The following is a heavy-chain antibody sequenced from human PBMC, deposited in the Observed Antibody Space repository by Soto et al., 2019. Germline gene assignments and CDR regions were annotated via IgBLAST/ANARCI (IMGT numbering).Heavy chain of an antibody. V-gene: IGHV1-46*01. CDR1: GYTFTSYY. D-gene: IGHD2-2*01. CDR3: ARVVPAAIGAGRFDP. Sequence: QVQLVQSGAEVKKPGASVKVSCKAPGYTFTSYYMHWVRQAPGQGLEWMGIINPSGGSTSYAQKFQGRVTMTRDTSTSTVYMELSSLRSEDTAVYYCARVVPAAIGAGRFDPWGQGTLVTVSS. CDR2: INPSGGST. J-gene: IGHJ5*02.